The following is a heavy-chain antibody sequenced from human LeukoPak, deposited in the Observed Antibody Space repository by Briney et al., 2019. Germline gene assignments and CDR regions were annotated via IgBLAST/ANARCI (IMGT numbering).Heavy chain of an antibody. J-gene: IGHJ5*02. V-gene: IGHV1-2*04. D-gene: IGHD3-10*01. CDR1: GYTFTINH. Sequence: ASVKVSCKASGYTFTINHIHWVRQAPGQGLEWMGWINPNSGGTNYAQKFQGWVTMTRDTSISTAYMELSRLRPDDTAVYYCARGEVGSGSYYKESWFDPWGQGTLVTVSS. CDR2: INPNSGGT. CDR3: ARGEVGSGSYYKESWFDP.